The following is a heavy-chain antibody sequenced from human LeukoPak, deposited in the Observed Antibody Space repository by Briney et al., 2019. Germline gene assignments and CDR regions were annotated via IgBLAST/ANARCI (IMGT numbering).Heavy chain of an antibody. CDR1: GGFISSSSYY. CDR3: ARAYSYGPPFDY. D-gene: IGHD5-18*01. Sequence: PSETLSLTCTVSGGFISSSSYYWGWIRQPPGKGLEWIGSIYYSGSTYYNPSLKSRVTISVDTSKNQFSLKLSSVTAADTAVYYCARAYSYGPPFDYWGQGTLVTVSS. J-gene: IGHJ4*02. CDR2: IYYSGST. V-gene: IGHV4-39*01.